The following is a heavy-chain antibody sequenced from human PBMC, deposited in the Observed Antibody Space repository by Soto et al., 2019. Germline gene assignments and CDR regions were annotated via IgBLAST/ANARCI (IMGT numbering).Heavy chain of an antibody. V-gene: IGHV1-46*01. D-gene: IGHD5-18*01. Sequence: QVQLVQSGAEVKKPGASVKISCKASGYTFSSSYIHWVRQAPGQGLEWMGLSNPSGFSTVYAQTFQRRDTVTRDTSTSTVYMEHSSLRSEDTAVYYCASGGYTYGFSAMDVWGPGTTVAVSS. J-gene: IGHJ6*02. CDR2: SNPSGFST. CDR3: ASGGYTYGFSAMDV. CDR1: GYTFSSSY.